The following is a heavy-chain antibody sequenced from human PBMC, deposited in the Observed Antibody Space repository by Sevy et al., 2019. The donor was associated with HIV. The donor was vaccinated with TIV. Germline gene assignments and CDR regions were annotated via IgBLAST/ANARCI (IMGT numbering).Heavy chain of an antibody. V-gene: IGHV6-1*01. J-gene: IGHJ3*02. CDR3: ASDPPDDQSYDI. Sequence: SQTLSLTCAISGDSVSNNRAAWNWIRQSPSRSPEWLGRTYYRSNWGYDYAVSVKSRITINADTSKNQFSLHLNSVTPEDTAVYYCASDPPDDQSYDIWGQGTMVTVS. CDR1: GDSVSNNRAA. D-gene: IGHD1-1*01. CDR2: TYYRSNWGY.